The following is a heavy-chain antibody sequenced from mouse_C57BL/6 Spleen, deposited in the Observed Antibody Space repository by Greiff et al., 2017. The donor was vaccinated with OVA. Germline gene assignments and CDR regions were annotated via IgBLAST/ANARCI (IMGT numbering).Heavy chain of an antibody. Sequence: VQLQQSGGGLVKPGGSLKLSCAASGFTFSDYGMHWVRQAPEKGLEWVAYISSGSSTIYYADTVKGRFTISRDNAKNTLFLQMTSLRSEDTAMYYCAGGYDGYPDYWGQGTSVTVSS. J-gene: IGHJ4*01. V-gene: IGHV5-17*01. D-gene: IGHD2-3*01. CDR1: GFTFSDYG. CDR2: ISSGSSTI. CDR3: AGGYDGYPDY.